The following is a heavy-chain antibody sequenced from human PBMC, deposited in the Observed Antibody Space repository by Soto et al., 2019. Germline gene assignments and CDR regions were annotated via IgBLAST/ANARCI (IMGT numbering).Heavy chain of an antibody. Sequence: PGESLKISCEVSGYIFSNYWIGWVRQMPGKGLEWMAIVFPGNSDTIYSPSFRGQVTISADKSISTAYLQWNSLQASDTAIYYCARHNVYAMDVWGQGTKVTVSS. CDR2: VFPGNSDT. CDR1: GYIFSNYW. J-gene: IGHJ6*02. CDR3: ARHNVYAMDV. V-gene: IGHV5-51*01.